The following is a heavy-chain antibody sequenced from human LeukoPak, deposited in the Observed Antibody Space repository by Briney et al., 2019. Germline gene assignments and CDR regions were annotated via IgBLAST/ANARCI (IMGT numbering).Heavy chain of an antibody. CDR2: ISGSGGST. J-gene: IGHJ5*02. V-gene: IGHV3-23*01. CDR3: AMFRQDIVVVPDGMLYH. D-gene: IGHD2-2*01. CDR1: GFTFSNYG. Sequence: GGSLRLSCAASGFTFSNYGMSWVRQAPGKGLEWVSAISGSGGSTYYADSVKGRFTISRDNSKNTLYLQMNSLRVEDTAVYYCAMFRQDIVVVPDGMLYHWGQGTLVTVSS.